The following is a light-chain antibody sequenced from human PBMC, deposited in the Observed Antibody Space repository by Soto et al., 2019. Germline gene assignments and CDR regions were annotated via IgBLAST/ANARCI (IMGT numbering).Light chain of an antibody. J-gene: IGLJ3*02. CDR1: SSDIGDYNY. Sequence: QSALTQTASVSGSPGQSITISCTGTSSDIGDYNYVSWYQHHPGKAPQLIIYEVSYRPSGVSDRFSGSKSGSTASLTISGLQAEDEADYYCCSYTSTNTRVFGGGTKVTVL. V-gene: IGLV2-14*01. CDR3: CSYTSTNTRV. CDR2: EVS.